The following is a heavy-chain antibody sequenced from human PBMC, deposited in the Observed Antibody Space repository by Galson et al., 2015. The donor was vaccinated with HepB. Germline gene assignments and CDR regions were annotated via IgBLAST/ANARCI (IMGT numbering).Heavy chain of an antibody. D-gene: IGHD6-19*01. CDR2: IRGGAGDT. J-gene: IGHJ4*02. CDR3: AKTNPDVYTSGWYGVNDY. Sequence: SLRLSCAASGFSFSTYAMSWVRQAPGKGLEWVSAIRGGAGDTFYANSVKGRFTISRDNSKNTVYLQMNSLRSEDTALYYCAKTNPDVYTSGWYGVNDYWGQGTLVTASS. CDR1: GFSFSTYA. V-gene: IGHV3-23*01.